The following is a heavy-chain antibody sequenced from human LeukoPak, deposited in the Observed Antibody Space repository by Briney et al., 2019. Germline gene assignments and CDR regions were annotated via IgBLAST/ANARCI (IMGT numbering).Heavy chain of an antibody. V-gene: IGHV5-51*01. Sequence: GEPLHISCMGSGYRFTTYWIDWVRHVPGKGLEWMGLIQPADSQTRYNPSFQGHVTLSDDKSINTAYLQWSSVRPSDTAIYYCARRLRTGGFDIWGQGTEVTVSS. CDR2: IQPADSQT. CDR1: GYRFTTYW. J-gene: IGHJ3*02. D-gene: IGHD1-1*01. CDR3: ARRLRTGGFDI.